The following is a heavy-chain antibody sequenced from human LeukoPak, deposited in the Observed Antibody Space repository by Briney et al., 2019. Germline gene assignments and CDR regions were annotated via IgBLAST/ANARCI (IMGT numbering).Heavy chain of an antibody. V-gene: IGHV4-61*01. CDR3: ARDMGYSYGYMLAFDI. J-gene: IGHJ3*02. D-gene: IGHD5-18*01. CDR2: IYYSGST. CDR1: GGSISSGSYY. Sequence: SQTLSLTCTVSGGSISSGSYYWSWIRQPPGKGLEWIGYIYYSGSTNYNPSLKSRVTISVDTSKNQFSLKLSSVTAADTAVYYCARDMGYSYGYMLAFDIWGQGTMVTVSS.